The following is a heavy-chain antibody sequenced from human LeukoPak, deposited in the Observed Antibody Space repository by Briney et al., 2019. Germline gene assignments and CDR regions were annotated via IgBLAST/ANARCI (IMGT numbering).Heavy chain of an antibody. D-gene: IGHD3-22*01. Sequence: PSETLSLTCTVSGGSISSYYWSWIRQPAGKGLEWIGRIYTSGSTNYNPSLKSRVTMSVDTSKNQFSLKLSSVTAADTAVYYCAKVLTTMIVVVTRSFDYWGQGTLVTVSS. CDR2: IYTSGST. J-gene: IGHJ4*02. CDR1: GGSISSYY. V-gene: IGHV4-4*07. CDR3: AKVLTTMIVVVTRSFDY.